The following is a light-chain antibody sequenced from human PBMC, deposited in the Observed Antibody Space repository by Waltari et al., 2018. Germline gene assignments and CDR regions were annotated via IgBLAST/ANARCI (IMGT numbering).Light chain of an antibody. V-gene: IGKV4-1*01. J-gene: IGKJ1*01. CDR2: WAS. Sequence: DIVMTQSPDSLAVSLGERATINCKSSQSVLYSSNNKNYLAWYQQKPGQPPKLLIYWASTRESGVPDRFRGSGSGTDFTLTISSPQAEDVAVYYCQQYYSTPGTFGQGTKVEIK. CDR3: QQYYSTPGT. CDR1: QSVLYSSNNKNY.